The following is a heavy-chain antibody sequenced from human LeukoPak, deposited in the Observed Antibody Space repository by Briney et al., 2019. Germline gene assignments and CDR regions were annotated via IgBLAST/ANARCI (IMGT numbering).Heavy chain of an antibody. CDR1: GGTFNNYD. CDR2: IIPIFGTA. D-gene: IGHD6-13*01. Sequence: GSSVKVSCRASGGTFNNYDISWVRQAPGQGLEWMGGIIPIFGTANYSQKFQGRVTITADESTSTAYMELSNLRSEDTAVYYCARDEQDSSSWYSRWFDPWGQGTLVTVSS. CDR3: ARDEQDSSSWYSRWFDP. J-gene: IGHJ5*02. V-gene: IGHV1-69*01.